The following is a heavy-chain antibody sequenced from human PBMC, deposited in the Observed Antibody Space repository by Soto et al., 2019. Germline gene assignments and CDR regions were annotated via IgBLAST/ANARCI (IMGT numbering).Heavy chain of an antibody. V-gene: IGHV3-15*01. Sequence: PGGSLRLSCAASGFTFSNAWMSWVRQAPGKGLEWVGRIKSKTDGGITDYAAPVKGRFTISRDDSKNTLYLQMNSLKTEDTAVFYCMGVYDFWSGPLYYYMDVWGKGTTVTVSS. J-gene: IGHJ6*03. CDR3: MGVYDFWSGPLYYYMDV. D-gene: IGHD3-3*01. CDR1: GFTFSNAW. CDR2: IKSKTDGGIT.